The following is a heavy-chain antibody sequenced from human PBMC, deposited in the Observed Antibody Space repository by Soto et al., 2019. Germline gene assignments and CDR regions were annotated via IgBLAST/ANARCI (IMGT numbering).Heavy chain of an antibody. V-gene: IGHV4-39*01. CDR1: GCSISSSSYY. D-gene: IGHD6-13*01. Sequence: PSETLSLTCTVSGCSISSSSYYWGWIRQPPGKGLEWIGTIYYSGNTYYNPSLKSRVTISVDTSKNQFSLKLSSVTAADTAVYYCARRFPYSSNWDFDYWGQGTLVTVSS. CDR2: IYYSGNT. CDR3: ARRFPYSSNWDFDY. J-gene: IGHJ4*02.